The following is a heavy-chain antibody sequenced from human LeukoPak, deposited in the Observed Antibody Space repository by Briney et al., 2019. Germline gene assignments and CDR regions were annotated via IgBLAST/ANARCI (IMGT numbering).Heavy chain of an antibody. J-gene: IGHJ3*02. D-gene: IGHD4-17*01. CDR2: INSDGSSS. CDR1: GFTFSSYW. Sequence: GGSLRLSCAASGFTFSSYWMHWVRQAPGKGLVWVSRINSDGSSSSYADSVKGRFTISRDNAKNSAYLQMNSLRAEDTAVYYCARWGLRTGAFDIWGQGTMVTVSS. CDR3: ARWGLRTGAFDI. V-gene: IGHV3-74*01.